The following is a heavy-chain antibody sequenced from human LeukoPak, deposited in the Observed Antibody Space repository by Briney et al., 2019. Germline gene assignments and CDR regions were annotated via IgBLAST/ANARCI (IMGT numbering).Heavy chain of an antibody. CDR1: GFTFSSYA. V-gene: IGHV3-23*01. D-gene: IGHD3-22*01. Sequence: GGSLRLSCAASGFTFSSYAMSWVRQAPGKGLEWVSAISGSGGRTYYADSVKGRFTISRDNSKNTLYLQMNSLRAEDTAVYYCAKRSLATIGSGYSNYWGQGTLVTVSS. CDR3: AKRSLATIGSGYSNY. CDR2: ISGSGGRT. J-gene: IGHJ4*02.